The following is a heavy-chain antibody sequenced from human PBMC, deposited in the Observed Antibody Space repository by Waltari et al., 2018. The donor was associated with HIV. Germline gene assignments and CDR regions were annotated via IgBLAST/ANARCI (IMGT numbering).Heavy chain of an antibody. J-gene: IGHJ5*02. V-gene: IGHV3-21*01. Sequence: EVQLVESGGGLVKPGGSLRLSCAASGFTFSSYSMNWVRQAPGKGLEWVSSISSSSRYRYYADSVKGRFTIYRDNAKNSLYLQMNSLRAEDTAVYYCARSPSRSSGYKVNWFDPWGQGTLVTVSS. CDR1: GFTFSSYS. D-gene: IGHD3-22*01. CDR2: ISSSSRYR. CDR3: ARSPSRSSGYKVNWFDP.